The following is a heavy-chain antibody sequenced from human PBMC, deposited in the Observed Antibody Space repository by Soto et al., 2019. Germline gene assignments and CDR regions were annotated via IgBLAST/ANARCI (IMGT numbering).Heavy chain of an antibody. CDR3: AADATAWQQMVPSDY. CDR1: GFTFTSSA. CDR2: IAVGSGYT. J-gene: IGHJ4*02. V-gene: IGHV1-58*01. D-gene: IGHD2-8*01. Sequence: SVKVSCKASGFTFTSSAFQWVRQARGQRLEWIGWIAVGSGYTNYAQRFQDRVTLTRDMSTATTYMELSRLTSEDTAIYYCAADATAWQQMVPSDYWGQGTQVTVSS.